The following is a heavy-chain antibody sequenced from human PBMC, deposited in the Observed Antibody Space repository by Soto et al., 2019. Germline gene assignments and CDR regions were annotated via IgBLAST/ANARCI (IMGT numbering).Heavy chain of an antibody. CDR1: GFTFSSYG. Sequence: QVQLVESGGGVVQPGRSLILSCAASGFTFSSYGMHWVRQAPGKGLEWVAVISYDGSNKYYADSVKGRFTISRYNSKNALYLQMNSLRAEDTSVYYCAKEGLLWFGELLCSGGWALDYWGQGALVTVSS. CDR3: AKEGLLWFGELLCSGGWALDY. D-gene: IGHD3-10*01. CDR2: ISYDGSNK. V-gene: IGHV3-30*18. J-gene: IGHJ4*02.